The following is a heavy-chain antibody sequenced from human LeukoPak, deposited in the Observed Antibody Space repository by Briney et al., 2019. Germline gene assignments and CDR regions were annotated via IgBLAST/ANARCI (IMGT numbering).Heavy chain of an antibody. J-gene: IGHJ4*02. CDR1: GFTFSSYG. CDR2: IWYDGSNK. Sequence: PGGSLRLSCAASGFTFSSYGMHWVRQAPGKGLEWVAVIWYDGSNKYYADSVKGRFTISRDNSKNTLYLQMNSLRAEDTAVYYCARLRCSGGSCYWGLDYWGQGTLVTVSS. V-gene: IGHV3-33*01. D-gene: IGHD2-15*01. CDR3: ARLRCSGGSCYWGLDY.